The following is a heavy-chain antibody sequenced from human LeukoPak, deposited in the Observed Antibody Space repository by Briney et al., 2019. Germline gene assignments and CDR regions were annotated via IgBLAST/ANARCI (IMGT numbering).Heavy chain of an antibody. CDR1: GYTLTELS. J-gene: IGHJ1*01. V-gene: IGHV1-24*01. CDR3: ARDRNYYDSGGYYLDEYFQH. Sequence: ASVKVSCKVSGYTLTELSMHWVRQAPGKGLEWMGGFDPEDGETIYAQKFQGRVTMTEDTSTDTAYMELSSLRSEDTAVYYCARDRNYYDSGGYYLDEYFQHWGQGTLVTVSS. D-gene: IGHD3-22*01. CDR2: FDPEDGET.